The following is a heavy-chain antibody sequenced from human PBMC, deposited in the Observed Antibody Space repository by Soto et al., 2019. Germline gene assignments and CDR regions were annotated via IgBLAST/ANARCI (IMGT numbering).Heavy chain of an antibody. Sequence: EVQLLESGGGLVQRGGSLRLSCAVSGFTFSSYAMIWVRQAPGKGLEWVSAISGGGDSTYYAESVKGRFTISRDNSENTLFLQMNNLKADDTAVYYCASGGSSSLYYYYYMDVWGKGTTVTGSS. D-gene: IGHD6-6*01. CDR2: ISGGGDST. V-gene: IGHV3-23*01. CDR3: ASGGSSSLYYYYYMDV. J-gene: IGHJ6*03. CDR1: GFTFSSYA.